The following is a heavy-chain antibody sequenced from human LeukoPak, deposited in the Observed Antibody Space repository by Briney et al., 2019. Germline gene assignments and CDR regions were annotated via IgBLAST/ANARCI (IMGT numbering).Heavy chain of an antibody. CDR2: IRYDGSNK. J-gene: IGHJ4*02. Sequence: GGSLRLSCAASGFTFSSYGMHWVRQAPGKGLEWVAFIRYDGSNKYYADSVKGRFTISRDNSKNALYLQMNSLRAEDTAVYYCAKGGGYSSSFDYWGQGTLVTVSS. CDR3: AKGGGYSSSFDY. V-gene: IGHV3-30*02. D-gene: IGHD6-6*01. CDR1: GFTFSSYG.